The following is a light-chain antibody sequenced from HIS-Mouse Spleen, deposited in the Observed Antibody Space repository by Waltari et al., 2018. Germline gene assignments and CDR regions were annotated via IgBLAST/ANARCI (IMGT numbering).Light chain of an antibody. J-gene: IGLJ1*01. Sequence: SYVLTQPPSVSVAPGQTARITCGGNNIGRKSLHWYQQKPGQAPVLVVYDDSDRPSGIPERFSGSNSGNTATLTISRVEAGDEADYYCQVWDSSSDPSYVFGTGTKVTVL. V-gene: IGLV3-21*02. CDR3: QVWDSSSDPSYV. CDR2: DDS. CDR1: NIGRKS.